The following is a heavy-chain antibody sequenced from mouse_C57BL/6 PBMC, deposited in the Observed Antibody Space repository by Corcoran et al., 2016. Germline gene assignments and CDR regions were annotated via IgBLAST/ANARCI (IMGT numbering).Heavy chain of an antibody. CDR3: ARFYYGSSYDFDY. CDR1: GYTFTTYG. CDR2: INPYSGVP. J-gene: IGHJ2*01. D-gene: IGHD1-1*01. Sequence: QNQLVQSGPELKKPGETVKISCKASGYTFTTYGMSWVKQAPGKGLKWMGWINPYSGVPTYADDFKGRFAFSLETSASTAYLQINNLKNEDTATYFCARFYYGSSYDFDYWGQGTTLTVSS. V-gene: IGHV9-3*01.